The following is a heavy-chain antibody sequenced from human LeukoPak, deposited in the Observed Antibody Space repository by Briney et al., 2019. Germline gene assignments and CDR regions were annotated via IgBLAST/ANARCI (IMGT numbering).Heavy chain of an antibody. CDR3: AIWGSWGSNF. CDR2: MNQDGSAK. D-gene: IGHD3-16*01. J-gene: IGHJ4*02. Sequence: GGSLRLSXAASGFYFSDCWMSWIRQAPGKGLEWVAHMNQDGSAKYYVDSVKDRFTISRDNAKSSLFLQMSSLRAEDTAVYYCAIWGSWGSNFWGQGTLVSVSS. CDR1: GFYFSDCW. V-gene: IGHV3-7*01.